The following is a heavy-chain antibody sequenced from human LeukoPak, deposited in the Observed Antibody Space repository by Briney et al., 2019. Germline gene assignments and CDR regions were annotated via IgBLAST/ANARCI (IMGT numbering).Heavy chain of an antibody. J-gene: IGHJ5*02. CDR2: IIPIFGTA. Sequence: SVKVSCKASGGTFSSYAISWVRQAPGQGLEWMGGIIPIFGTANYAQKFQGRVTITADESTSTAYMELSSLRSEDTAVYYCARDIVVVPAATLGWFDPWGQGTLVTVSS. V-gene: IGHV1-69*13. CDR3: ARDIVVVPAATLGWFDP. D-gene: IGHD2-2*01. CDR1: GGTFSSYA.